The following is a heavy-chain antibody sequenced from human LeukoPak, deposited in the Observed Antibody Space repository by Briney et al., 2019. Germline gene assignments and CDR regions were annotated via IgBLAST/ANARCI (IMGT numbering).Heavy chain of an antibody. Sequence: GGSLRLSCAASGFTVSSNYMSWVRQAPGKGLEWVSVIYSGGNTYYADSVKGRFTISRDNSKNMLYLQMNSLRAEDTAVYYCARDLGRGSYYLDYWGQGTLVTVSS. V-gene: IGHV3-66*01. CDR1: GFTVSSNY. D-gene: IGHD1-26*01. J-gene: IGHJ4*02. CDR2: IYSGGNT. CDR3: ARDLGRGSYYLDY.